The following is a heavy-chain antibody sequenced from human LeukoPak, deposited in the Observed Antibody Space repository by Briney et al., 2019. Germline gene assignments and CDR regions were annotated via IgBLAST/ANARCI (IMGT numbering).Heavy chain of an antibody. CDR1: GFTFSSYA. CDR3: AKDFSGATYYDFWSGYYPYYFDY. J-gene: IGHJ4*02. CDR2: ISGSGGST. V-gene: IGHV3-23*01. Sequence: GGSLRLSCAASGFTFSSYAMSWVRQAPGKGLEWVSAISGSGGSTYYADSVKGRFTISRDNSKNTLYLQMNSLRAEDTAVYYCAKDFSGATYYDFWSGYYPYYFDYWGQGTLVTVSS. D-gene: IGHD3-3*01.